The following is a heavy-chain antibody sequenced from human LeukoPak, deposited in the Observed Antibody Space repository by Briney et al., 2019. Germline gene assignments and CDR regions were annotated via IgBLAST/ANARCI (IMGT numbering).Heavy chain of an antibody. Sequence: PGGSLRLSYAASGFTVSSNYMSWVRQAPGKGLEWVSVIYSGGSTYYADSVKGRFTISRDNSKNTLYLQMNSLRAEDTAVYYCARQRRGYSGYDLGMEFDYWGQGTLVTVSS. CDR2: IYSGGST. D-gene: IGHD5-12*01. CDR1: GFTVSSNY. CDR3: ARQRRGYSGYDLGMEFDY. J-gene: IGHJ4*02. V-gene: IGHV3-53*01.